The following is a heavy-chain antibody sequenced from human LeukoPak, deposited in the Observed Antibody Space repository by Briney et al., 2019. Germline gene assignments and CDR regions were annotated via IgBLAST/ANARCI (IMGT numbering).Heavy chain of an antibody. Sequence: GGSLRLSCAASGFTFGSYAMHWVRQAPGKGLEWVAVISYDGSNKYYADSVKGRFTISRDNSKNTLYLQMNSLRAEDTAVYYCARGPQSLWFGEFHAEYFQHWGQGTLVTVSS. CDR3: ARGPQSLWFGEFHAEYFQH. J-gene: IGHJ1*01. CDR2: ISYDGSNK. D-gene: IGHD3-10*01. CDR1: GFTFGSYA. V-gene: IGHV3-30*04.